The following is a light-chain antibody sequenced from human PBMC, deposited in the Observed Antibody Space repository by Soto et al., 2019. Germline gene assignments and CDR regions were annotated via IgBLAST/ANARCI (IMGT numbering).Light chain of an antibody. CDR1: SSDVGGYNY. V-gene: IGLV2-8*01. CDR3: SSYAGSNNFV. Sequence: QSVLTQPPSASGSPGQSVTISCTGTSSDVGGYNYVSWYQQHPGKAPKLMIYEVSERPSAGPDRFSGSKSSNTASLTVSGLQAEDEADYYCSSYAGSNNFVFGTGTKVTV. CDR2: EVS. J-gene: IGLJ1*01.